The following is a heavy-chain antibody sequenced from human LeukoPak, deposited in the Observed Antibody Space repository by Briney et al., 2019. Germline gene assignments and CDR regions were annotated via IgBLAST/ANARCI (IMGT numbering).Heavy chain of an antibody. J-gene: IGHJ3*02. CDR1: GFTFSSYW. Sequence: GGSLRLSCAASGFTFSSYWMSWVRQAPGKGLEWVANMKQDGSEKYYVDSMKGRFTISRDNAKNSLYLQMNSLRAEDTAVYYCARDVDFWSGYYPIGAFDIWGQGTMVTVSS. D-gene: IGHD3-3*01. CDR3: ARDVDFWSGYYPIGAFDI. CDR2: MKQDGSEK. V-gene: IGHV3-7*01.